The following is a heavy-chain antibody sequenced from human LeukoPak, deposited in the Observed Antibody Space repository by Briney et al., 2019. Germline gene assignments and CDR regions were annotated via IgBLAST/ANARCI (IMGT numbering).Heavy chain of an antibody. Sequence: PGGSLRLSCAASGFTFSDYAMHWVRQAPGKGLEWVAAISYDGGNKYYADSVKGRFTISRDNSKNTLYLQMNSLRAEDTAMYYCARDTGELYGDCFDYWGQGTLVTVSS. CDR3: ARDTGELYGDCFDY. V-gene: IGHV3-30-3*01. CDR1: GFTFSDYA. J-gene: IGHJ4*02. D-gene: IGHD4-17*01. CDR2: ISYDGGNK.